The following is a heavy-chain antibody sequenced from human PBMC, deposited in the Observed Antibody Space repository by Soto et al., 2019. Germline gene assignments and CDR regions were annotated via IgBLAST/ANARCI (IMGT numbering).Heavy chain of an antibody. J-gene: IGHJ3*01. D-gene: IGHD6-19*01. CDR3: ARGWGSGVQQSCLDG. CDR1: GFSFRNYG. Sequence: QEQLVESGGGVVQPGRSLRLSCAASGFSFRNYGIHWVRQAPGKGLDRVAVIWYDGSKRYYADSVRGRFTISRDNSGNTVHLQMDSLRAEDTAVYYCARGWGSGVQQSCLDGWGQGTTVVVS. CDR2: IWYDGSKR. V-gene: IGHV3-33*01.